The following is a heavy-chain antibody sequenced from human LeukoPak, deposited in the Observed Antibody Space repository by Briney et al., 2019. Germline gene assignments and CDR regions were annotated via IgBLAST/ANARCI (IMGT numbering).Heavy chain of an antibody. J-gene: IGHJ2*01. CDR3: ARDISVWYFGLDRNWYFDL. V-gene: IGHV4-4*07. CDR2: IYTSGST. D-gene: IGHD6-19*01. Sequence: SETLSLTCTVSGGSISSYYWSWIRQPAGKGLEWIGRIYTSGSTNYNPSLKSRVTMSVDASKNQFSLKLSSVTAADTAVYYCARDISVWYFGLDRNWYFDLWGRGTLVTVSS. CDR1: GGSISSYY.